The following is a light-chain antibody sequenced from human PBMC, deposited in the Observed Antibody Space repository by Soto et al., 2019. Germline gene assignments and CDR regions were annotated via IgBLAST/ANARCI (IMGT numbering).Light chain of an antibody. J-gene: IGKJ1*01. CDR3: KKYNTAPQT. Sequence: DIQMTQSPSSLSASIGDRVTITCRASQGIIDYVAWFQQKAGKAPKLLIYAASTLQPGVPSRFSGSGSGTDFTLTISSLQPEDVATYYCKKYNTAPQTFGPGTKVEIK. V-gene: IGKV1-27*01. CDR1: QGIIDY. CDR2: AAS.